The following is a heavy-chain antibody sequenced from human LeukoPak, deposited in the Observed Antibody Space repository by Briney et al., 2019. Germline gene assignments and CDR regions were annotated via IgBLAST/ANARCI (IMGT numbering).Heavy chain of an antibody. J-gene: IGHJ4*02. V-gene: IGHV3-21*04. CDR2: ISSSSTHI. D-gene: IGHD6-19*01. CDR1: GFPFRSYS. CDR3: ARDPSGVAVAGYFDN. Sequence: NPGGSLRLSCAASGFPFRSYSMNWVRQAPGKGLEWVSSISSSSTHIYYADSVKGRFTISRDNAKNSLYLQMNSLRVEDTALYYCARDPSGVAVAGYFDNWGQGTLVTVSP.